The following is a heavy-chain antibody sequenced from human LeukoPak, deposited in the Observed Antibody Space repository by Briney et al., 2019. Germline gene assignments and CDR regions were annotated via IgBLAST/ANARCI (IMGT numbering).Heavy chain of an antibody. V-gene: IGHV3-23*01. CDR1: GFTFDSYD. D-gene: IGHD3-10*01. CDR2: TSASGGRT. CDR3: TLTLVRGRVYGMDV. Sequence: GGSLRLSCAASGFTFDSYDMSWVRQAPGKGLEWVSGTSASGGRTYYADSVKGRFTISRDNSKNTLYLQMNSLRAEDMAVYYCTLTLVRGRVYGMDVWGEGTTVTVSS. J-gene: IGHJ6*04.